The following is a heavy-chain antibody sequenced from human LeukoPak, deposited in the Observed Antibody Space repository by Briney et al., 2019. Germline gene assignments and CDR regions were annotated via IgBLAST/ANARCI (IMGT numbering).Heavy chain of an antibody. V-gene: IGHV5-51*01. CDR1: GYSFTSCR. D-gene: IGHD3-22*01. CDR2: IYPGDSDT. CDR3: ARRWYYDSSGYYTPDAFDI. J-gene: IGHJ3*02. Sequence: GESLKISCKGSGYSFTSCRIGWVRQMPGKGLEWMGIIYPGDSDTRYSPSFQGQVTISADKSISTAYLQWSSLKASDTAMYYCARRWYYDSSGYYTPDAFDIWGQGTMVTVSS.